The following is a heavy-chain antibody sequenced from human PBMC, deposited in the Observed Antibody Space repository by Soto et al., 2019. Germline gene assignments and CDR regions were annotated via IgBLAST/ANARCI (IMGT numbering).Heavy chain of an antibody. CDR1: GFSFEKYA. D-gene: IGHD3-22*01. CDR3: AKDDSSGFYGYFDY. V-gene: IGHV3-9*01. Sequence: ALRLSCAASGFSFEKYAMHWVRQVPGKGLEWVSSTNWNGLSLAYADSMRGRFTISRDNAKNSLYLQMNSLTSEGTALYFCAKDDSSGFYGYFDYWG. J-gene: IGHJ4*01. CDR2: TNWNGLSL.